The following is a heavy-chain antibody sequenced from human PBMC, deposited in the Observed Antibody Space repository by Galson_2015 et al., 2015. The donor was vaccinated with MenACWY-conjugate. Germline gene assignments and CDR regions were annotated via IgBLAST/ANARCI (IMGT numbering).Heavy chain of an antibody. V-gene: IGHV5-51*01. CDR2: ISPGDSNT. CDR1: GYSFTTYW. Sequence: QSGAEVKKSGESLKISCQGSGYSFTTYWIAWVRQMPGRGLEWVGLISPGDSNTRYSPSFQGRVTISADKSISTAYLQWSSLKASDTAMYYCARHPPGGRGLDVWGQGTTVTVSS. J-gene: IGHJ6*02. D-gene: IGHD1-26*01. CDR3: ARHPPGGRGLDV.